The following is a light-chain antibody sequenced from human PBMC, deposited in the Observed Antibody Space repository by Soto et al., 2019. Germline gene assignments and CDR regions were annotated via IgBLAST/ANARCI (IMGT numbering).Light chain of an antibody. CDR2: DAS. J-gene: IGKJ4*01. CDR1: QSVNRN. Sequence: EIVMTQSPATLSVSPGERATLSCMASQSVNRNLAWYQQKPGQTPRLLIYDASSRATGIPARFSGSGSGTDLTLTISSLQSEDFAVYYCQQYNNWPLTFGGGTNVEIK. CDR3: QQYNNWPLT. V-gene: IGKV3-15*01.